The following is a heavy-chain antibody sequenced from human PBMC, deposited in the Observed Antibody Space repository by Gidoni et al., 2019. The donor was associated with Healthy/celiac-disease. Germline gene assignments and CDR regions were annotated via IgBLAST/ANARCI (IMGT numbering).Heavy chain of an antibody. V-gene: IGHV4-61*02. CDR3: ARSAVTTYYYYYYYMDV. Sequence: QVQLQESGPGLVKPSQTLSLTCTVSGGSISSGSYYWSWIRQPAGKGLEWIGRIYTSGSTNYNPSLKSRVTISVDTSKNQFSLKLSSVTAADTAVYYCARSAVTTYYYYYYYMDVWGKGTTVTVSS. D-gene: IGHD4-17*01. CDR1: GGSISSGSYY. J-gene: IGHJ6*03. CDR2: IYTSGST.